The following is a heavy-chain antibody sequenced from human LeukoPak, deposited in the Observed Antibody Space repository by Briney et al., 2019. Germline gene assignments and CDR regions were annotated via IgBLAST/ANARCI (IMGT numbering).Heavy chain of an antibody. D-gene: IGHD5-12*01. CDR1: GYTFTSYG. CDR3: ARDGPRGYDVGSIDY. V-gene: IGHV1-18*01. CDR2: ISAYNGNT. J-gene: IGHJ4*02. Sequence: GASVNVSCKASGYTFTSYGISWVRQAPGQGLEWMGWISAYNGNTNYAQKLQGRVTMTTDTSTSTAYMELRSLRSDDTAVYYCARDGPRGYDVGSIDYWGQGTLVTVSS.